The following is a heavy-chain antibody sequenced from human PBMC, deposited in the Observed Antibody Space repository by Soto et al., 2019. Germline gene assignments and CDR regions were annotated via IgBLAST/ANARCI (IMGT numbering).Heavy chain of an antibody. V-gene: IGHV1-69*13. CDR3: ARAPTGYCSSTSCYKDAFDI. J-gene: IGHJ3*02. D-gene: IGHD2-2*02. CDR1: GGTFSSYA. CDR2: IIPIFGTA. Sequence: ASAKVSCKASGGTFSSYAISWVRQAPGQGLEWIGGIIPIFGTANYAQKFQGRVTITADESTSTAYMELSSLRSEDTAVYYCARAPTGYCSSTSCYKDAFDIWGQGTMVTVSS.